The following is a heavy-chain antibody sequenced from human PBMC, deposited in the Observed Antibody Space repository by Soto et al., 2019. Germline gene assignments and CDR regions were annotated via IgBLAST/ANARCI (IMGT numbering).Heavy chain of an antibody. CDR3: AKGGEGSCSRASCLYFSDS. Sequence: PGGSLRLSCAASGFTFRTYAMSWVRQAPGKGLEWVSTISDSGTTYYANSVKGRLTISRDNSRNTLDLQMNSLRVEDTAVYYCAKGGEGSCSRASCLYFSDSWGQGTLVTVSS. D-gene: IGHD2-15*01. CDR2: ISDSGTT. J-gene: IGHJ5*02. CDR1: GFTFRTYA. V-gene: IGHV3-23*01.